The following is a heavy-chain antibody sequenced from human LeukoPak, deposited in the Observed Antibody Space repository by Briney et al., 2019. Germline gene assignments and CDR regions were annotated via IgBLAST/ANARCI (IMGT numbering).Heavy chain of an antibody. J-gene: IGHJ6*03. D-gene: IGHD1-14*01. CDR3: ARDHRPEIQYYYMDV. CDR2: LLYDGNTK. V-gene: IGHV3-33*08. CDR1: GFTFSSYW. Sequence: GGSLRLSCEASGFTFSSYWMRWVRQARGKGLEWVAALLYDGNTKHYADSVRGRFTISRDISTNTFYVQMNSLTAEDTAVYYCARDHRPEIQYYYMDVWGKGTTVAVSS.